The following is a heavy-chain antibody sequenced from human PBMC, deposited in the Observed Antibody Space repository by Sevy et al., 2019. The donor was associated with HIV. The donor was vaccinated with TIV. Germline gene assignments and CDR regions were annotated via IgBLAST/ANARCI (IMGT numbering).Heavy chain of an antibody. CDR2: IGTAGDT. CDR3: ARGRGTYDSSGYYSPTCFVI. V-gene: IGHV3-13*01. CDR1: GFTFSSYD. Sequence: GGSLRLSCAASGFTFSSYDMHWVRQATGKGLEWVSAIGTAGDTYYPGSVKGRFTISRENAKNSLYLQMNSLRAGDTAVYYCARGRGTYDSSGYYSPTCFVIWGQGTMVTVSS. D-gene: IGHD3-22*01. J-gene: IGHJ3*02.